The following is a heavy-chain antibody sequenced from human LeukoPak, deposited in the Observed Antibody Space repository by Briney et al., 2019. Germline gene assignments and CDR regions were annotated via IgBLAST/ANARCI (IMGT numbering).Heavy chain of an antibody. V-gene: IGHV3-48*02. CDR2: ISSSSSTI. D-gene: IGHD2-21*02. CDR1: GFTFSTYT. Sequence: GGSLRLSCAASGFTFSTYTMNWVRQAPGKGLEWVSYISSSSSTIDYADSVKGRFTISRDNAKNSLYLQMNSLRDEDTAVYYCARVASLAYCGGDCYFGGYWGQGTLVTVSS. CDR3: ARVASLAYCGGDCYFGGY. J-gene: IGHJ4*02.